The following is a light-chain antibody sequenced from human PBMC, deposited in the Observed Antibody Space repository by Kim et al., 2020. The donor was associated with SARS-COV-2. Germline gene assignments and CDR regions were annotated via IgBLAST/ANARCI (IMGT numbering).Light chain of an antibody. CDR3: QQYHNRPPLT. Sequence: EIVMTQSPATLSASPGERATLSCRASQSLSSNLAWYQQTPSQPPRLLIYGASTRATGITARFSGSGSGTEFTLTISSLQSADFAVYYYQQYHNRPPLTFGQGTKLEI. CDR2: GAS. CDR1: QSLSSN. J-gene: IGKJ2*01. V-gene: IGKV3-15*01.